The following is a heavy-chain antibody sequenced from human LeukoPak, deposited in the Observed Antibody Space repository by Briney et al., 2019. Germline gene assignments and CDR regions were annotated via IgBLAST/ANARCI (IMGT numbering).Heavy chain of an antibody. CDR1: GASISSYY. D-gene: IGHD3-16*01. V-gene: IGHV4-59*08. CDR3: ARGRRPYDYYMRGGYFDY. Sequence: SETLSLTCTVSGASISSYYWSWIRQPPGKGLEWIGYIYYSGSTNYNSSLKSRVTISVDTSKNQFSLKLSSVSAADTAMYYCARGRRPYDYYMRGGYFDYWGQGTPVTVSS. J-gene: IGHJ4*02. CDR2: IYYSGST.